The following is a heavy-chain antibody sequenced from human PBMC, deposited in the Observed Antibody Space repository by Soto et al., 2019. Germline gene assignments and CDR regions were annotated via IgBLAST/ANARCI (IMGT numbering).Heavy chain of an antibody. D-gene: IGHD5-18*01. V-gene: IGHV1-69*13. CDR2: IIPIFGTA. J-gene: IGHJ6*02. CDR3: ARGQEYSYGYYYYGMDV. CDR1: GGTFSSYA. Sequence: SVKVSCKASGGTFSSYAISWVRQAPGQGLEWMGGIIPIFGTANYAQKFQGRVTITADESTSTAYMELSSLRSEDTAVYYCARGQEYSYGYYYYGMDVWGQGTTVTVS.